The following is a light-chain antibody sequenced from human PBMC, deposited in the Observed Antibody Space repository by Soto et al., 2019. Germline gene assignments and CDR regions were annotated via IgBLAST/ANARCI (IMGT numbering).Light chain of an antibody. J-gene: IGKJ1*01. CDR1: QGISSY. CDR3: QQSYSTTWT. Sequence: DLQMTQSPSTLSGSVGERVTITCRASQGISSYLAWYQQKPGKAPKLLIHAASSLQSGVPSRFSGSGSETDFTLTISSLQPEDFATYSCQQSYSTTWTFGQGTKVDIK. V-gene: IGKV1-39*01. CDR2: AAS.